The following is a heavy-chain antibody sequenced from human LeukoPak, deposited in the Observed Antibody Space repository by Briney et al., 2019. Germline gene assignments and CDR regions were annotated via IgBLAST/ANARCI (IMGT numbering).Heavy chain of an antibody. V-gene: IGHV3-23*01. J-gene: IGHJ4*02. CDR3: AKKRVAVAGTHYFDY. Sequence: GGSLRLSCAASGFTFSSYAMSGVRQAPRKGLEWVSGISGSGGSTYSADSVKGRFTISRDNSKHTLYLQMNSLRADDTAVYYCAKKRVAVAGTHYFDYWGQGTLVTVSS. CDR2: ISGSGGST. D-gene: IGHD6-19*01. CDR1: GFTFSSYA.